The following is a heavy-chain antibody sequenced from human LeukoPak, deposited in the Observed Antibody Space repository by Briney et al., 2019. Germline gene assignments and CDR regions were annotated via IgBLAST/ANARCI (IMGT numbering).Heavy chain of an antibody. CDR2: IYYSGST. V-gene: IGHV4-39*07. J-gene: IGHJ4*02. D-gene: IGHD3-10*01. CDR3: ARCPPGIYYKPYYFDS. Sequence: SETLSLTCTVSGGSISSSSYYWGWIRQPPGKGLEWIGNIYYSGSTYYNPSLKSRVTISLDTSKNQFSLNLRSVTAADTAVYYCARCPPGIYYKPYYFDSWGQGTLVTVSS. CDR1: GGSISSSSYY.